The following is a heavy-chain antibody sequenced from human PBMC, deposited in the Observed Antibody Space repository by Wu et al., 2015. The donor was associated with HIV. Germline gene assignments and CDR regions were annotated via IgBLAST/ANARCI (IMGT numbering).Heavy chain of an antibody. CDR2: LNPNSGGT. Sequence: QVQLVQSGAEVKKPGASVKVSCKASGYTFTGYYMHWVRQAPGQGLEWMGWLNPNSGGTYYVQKFQGRVTMTRDTSISTAYMELSRLTSDDTAVYCCARGRRDYYGSGSSFDYWGQGTLVTVSS. CDR3: ARGRRDYYGSGSSFDY. J-gene: IGHJ4*02. D-gene: IGHD3-10*01. V-gene: IGHV1-2*02. CDR1: GYTFTGYY.